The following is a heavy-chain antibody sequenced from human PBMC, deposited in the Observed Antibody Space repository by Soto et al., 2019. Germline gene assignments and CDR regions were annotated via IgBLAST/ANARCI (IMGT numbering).Heavy chain of an antibody. D-gene: IGHD2-2*01. CDR3: ARDVQFQLLHDAFDL. J-gene: IGHJ3*01. CDR2: ISAFEGNT. CDR1: GYTFSNYG. Sequence: QVQLVQSGGEVKKPGASVRVSCKASGYTFSNYGVSWVRQAPGQGLEWMGWISAFEGNTNYTEKFQDRVIMTTDTSTVTAYMELRSLRSDETAMYFCARDVQFQLLHDAFDLWGQGTMVTVSS. V-gene: IGHV1-18*01.